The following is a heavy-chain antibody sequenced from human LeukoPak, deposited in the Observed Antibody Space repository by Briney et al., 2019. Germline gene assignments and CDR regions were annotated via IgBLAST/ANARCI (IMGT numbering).Heavy chain of an antibody. V-gene: IGHV4-61*02. Sequence: SETLSLTCTVSRGSISSGSYYWRWLRQPAGKGLEWVGRIYNSGSTNYNPSLKSRVTISVDTSKNQFSLKLISVAAADTAVDYCAGGIHSIYGSGSRDYWGQGTLVTVSS. D-gene: IGHD3-10*01. CDR1: RGSISSGSYY. J-gene: IGHJ4*02. CDR2: IYNSGST. CDR3: AGGIHSIYGSGSRDY.